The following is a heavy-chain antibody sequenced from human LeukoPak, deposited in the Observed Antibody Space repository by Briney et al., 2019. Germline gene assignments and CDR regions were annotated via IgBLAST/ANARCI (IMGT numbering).Heavy chain of an antibody. D-gene: IGHD3-3*01. CDR1: GFTFDDYA. V-gene: IGHV3-9*01. CDR2: ISWNSGHR. Sequence: GGSLRLSCAASGFTFDDYAMHWVRQAPGKGLEWVSGISWNSGHRGYADSVKGRFTISRDNAKNSLYLQMNSLRAEDTAVYYCARARRDDFWSGSWRYYYYMDVWGQGTTVTVSS. J-gene: IGHJ6*03. CDR3: ARARRDDFWSGSWRYYYYMDV.